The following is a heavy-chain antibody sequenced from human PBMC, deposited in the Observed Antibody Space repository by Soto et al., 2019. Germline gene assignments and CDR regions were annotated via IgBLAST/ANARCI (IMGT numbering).Heavy chain of an antibody. CDR3: AGGTSGTNWFDP. CDR1: GGSISSGGYY. D-gene: IGHD1-1*01. Sequence: SETLSRTCTVSGGSISSGGYYWSWIRQHPGKGLEWIGYIYYSGSTYYNPSLKSRVTISVDTSKNQFSLKLSSVTAADTAVYYCAGGTSGTNWFDPWGQGTLVTVSS. V-gene: IGHV4-31*03. CDR2: IYYSGST. J-gene: IGHJ5*02.